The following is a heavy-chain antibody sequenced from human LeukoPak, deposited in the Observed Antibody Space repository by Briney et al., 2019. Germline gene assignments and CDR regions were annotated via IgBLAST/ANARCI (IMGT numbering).Heavy chain of an antibody. D-gene: IGHD6-19*01. J-gene: IGHJ4*02. CDR2: ITSSSITI. Sequence: HPGGSLRLSCAASGFTFSTYNMNWVRQAPGKGLEWVSFITSSSITIYYADSVKGRFTISRDNAKNSLYLQMNSLRGEDTAVYYCARGLGSGWQDYWGQGTLVTVSS. CDR1: GFTFSTYN. CDR3: ARGLGSGWQDY. V-gene: IGHV3-48*04.